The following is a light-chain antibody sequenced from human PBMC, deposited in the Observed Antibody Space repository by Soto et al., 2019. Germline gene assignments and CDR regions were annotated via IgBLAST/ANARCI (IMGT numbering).Light chain of an antibody. J-gene: IGKJ2*01. CDR1: QSVSSSY. V-gene: IGKV3-20*01. Sequence: EIVLTQSPGTLSLSPGERATLSCRATQSVSSSYLAWYQQKPGQAPRLLIYGASSRASGFPDRFSGSGSGTDFTLTISRLEPEDFAVYYCQQYGNSSYTFGQGTKLEIK. CDR3: QQYGNSSYT. CDR2: GAS.